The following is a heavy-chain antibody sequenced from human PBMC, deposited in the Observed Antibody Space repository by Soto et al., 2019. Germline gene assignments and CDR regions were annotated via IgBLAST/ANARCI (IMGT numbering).Heavy chain of an antibody. CDR1: GGSISNPIYY. J-gene: IGHJ3*01. V-gene: IGHV4-39*01. Sequence: SETLSLTCTVSGGSISNPIYYWAWIRQPPGKGMEWIGSIFYSGSTYYNPSLKSRVTMSVDTSQNQFSLRLSSVTAADTAVYYCATEGFGELGVFDFWGQGTLVTVSS. CDR2: IFYSGST. D-gene: IGHD3-10*01. CDR3: ATEGFGELGVFDF.